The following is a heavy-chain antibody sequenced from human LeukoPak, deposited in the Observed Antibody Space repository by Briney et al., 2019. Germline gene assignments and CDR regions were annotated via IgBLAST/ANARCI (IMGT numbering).Heavy chain of an antibody. Sequence: GGSLRLSCAASGFTVSSNYMSWVRQAPGKGLEWASVIYSGGSTYYADSVKGRFTISRHNSKNTLYLQMNSLRAEDTAVYYCARDLVFGVEQTXYYYGMDVWGQGTTVTVSS. V-gene: IGHV3-53*04. CDR2: IYSGGST. J-gene: IGHJ6*02. D-gene: IGHD3-3*01. CDR3: ARDLVFGVEQTXYYYGMDV. CDR1: GFTVSSNY.